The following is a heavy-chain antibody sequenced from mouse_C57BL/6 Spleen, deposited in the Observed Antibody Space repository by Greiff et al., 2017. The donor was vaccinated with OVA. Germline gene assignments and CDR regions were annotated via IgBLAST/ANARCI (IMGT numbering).Heavy chain of an antibody. CDR1: GFTFSDYG. D-gene: IGHD2-4*01. CDR2: ISSGSSTI. Sequence: EVKLMESGGGLVKPGGSLKLSCAASGFTFSDYGMHWVRQAPEKGLEWVAYISSGSSTIYYADTVKGRFTISRDNDKNTLFLQMTSLRSEDTAMYYCARRYDYDVYYFDYWGQGTTLTVSS. CDR3: ARRYDYDVYYFDY. V-gene: IGHV5-17*01. J-gene: IGHJ2*01.